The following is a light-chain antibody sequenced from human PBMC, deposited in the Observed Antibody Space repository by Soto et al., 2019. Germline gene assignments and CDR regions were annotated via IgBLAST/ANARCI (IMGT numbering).Light chain of an antibody. J-gene: IGKJ5*01. CDR1: QSISSW. CDR3: QQYNSYWIT. CDR2: KAS. V-gene: IGKV1-5*03. Sequence: DIQMTQSPSTLSASVGDRVTITCRASQSISSWLAWYQQKPGKAPKLLIYKASSLESGVPSRFSGSGSGTEFTLTISSLQPDDFATYYCQQYNSYWITFGQGTRLENK.